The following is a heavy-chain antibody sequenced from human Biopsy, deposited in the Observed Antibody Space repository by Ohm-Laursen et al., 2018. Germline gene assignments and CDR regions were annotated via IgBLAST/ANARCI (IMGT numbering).Heavy chain of an antibody. J-gene: IGHJ4*02. Sequence: GSSVKVSSKASSYTFTDYNIHWMRQAPGQGLEWLGYINCKTGATNYAQKFQGTVTMTRDTSISTAYLALGSLRSADTAIYYCARDPLNGHKHFDYWGQGSLVTVSS. CDR1: SYTFTDYN. V-gene: IGHV1-2*02. CDR2: INCKTGAT. CDR3: ARDPLNGHKHFDY. D-gene: IGHD2-8*01.